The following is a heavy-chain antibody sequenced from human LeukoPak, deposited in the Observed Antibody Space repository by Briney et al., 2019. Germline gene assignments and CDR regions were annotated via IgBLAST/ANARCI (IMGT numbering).Heavy chain of an antibody. V-gene: IGHV1-46*01. Sequence: ASVKVSCKASGYTFTSYYMHWVRQAPGQGLEWMGIINPSGGSTSYAQKFQGRVTMTRDTSTSTVYMELSSLRSEDTAVYYCARDIDCSSTSCYALTGESDYWGQGTLVTVSS. CDR2: INPSGGST. CDR1: GYTFTSYY. CDR3: ARDIDCSSTSCYALTGESDY. D-gene: IGHD2-2*01. J-gene: IGHJ4*02.